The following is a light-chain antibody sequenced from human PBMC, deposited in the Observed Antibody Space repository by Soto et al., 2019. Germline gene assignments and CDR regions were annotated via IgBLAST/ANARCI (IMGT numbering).Light chain of an antibody. CDR3: QQCNSYPYT. V-gene: IGKV1-5*03. CDR1: QNIVIW. Sequence: DIRMTQSPSTLSASVGDRVSITCRASQNIVIWLAWYQQKPGKAPKLLIYKASSLESGVPSRFSGSGSGTEVTLTISSLQPDDFATYYCQQCNSYPYTFGQGTKLEIK. CDR2: KAS. J-gene: IGKJ2*01.